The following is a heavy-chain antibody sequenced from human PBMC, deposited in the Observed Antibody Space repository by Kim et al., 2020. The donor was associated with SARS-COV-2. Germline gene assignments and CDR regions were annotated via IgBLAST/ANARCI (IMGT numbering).Heavy chain of an antibody. CDR3: TTGAGSSRLGSAGY. V-gene: IGHV3-15*01. D-gene: IGHD1-26*01. CDR1: GFTFSNAK. J-gene: IGHJ4*02. Sequence: GGSLRLSCEVSGFTFSNAKMSWVRQAPGKGLEWLGRIKSKTEGGTTDYAAPVKGRFTISRDDSKNTLYLQMNSLKIEDTAVYYCTTGAGSSRLGSAGYWGQGTLVTASS. CDR2: IKSKTEGGTT.